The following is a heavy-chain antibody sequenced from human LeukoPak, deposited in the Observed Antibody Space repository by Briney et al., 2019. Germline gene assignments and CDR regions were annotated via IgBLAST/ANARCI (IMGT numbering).Heavy chain of an antibody. Sequence: GESLKISCKGSGYSFTSYWISWLRQMPGKGLEWMGRIDPSDSYTNYSPSFQGHVTTSADKSISTAYLQWSSLKASDTAMYYCARHGVYSGYDPIWGLAAANYWGQGTLVTVSS. CDR2: IDPSDSYT. CDR1: GYSFTSYW. J-gene: IGHJ4*02. V-gene: IGHV5-10-1*01. D-gene: IGHD5-12*01. CDR3: ARHGVYSGYDPIWGLAAANY.